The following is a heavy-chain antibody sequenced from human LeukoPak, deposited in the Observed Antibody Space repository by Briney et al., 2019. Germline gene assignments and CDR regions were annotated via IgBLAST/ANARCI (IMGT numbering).Heavy chain of an antibody. CDR2: INTGNGDT. V-gene: IGHV1-3*04. Sequence: WASVKVSCKAYGYTFSDYPMHWVRQAPGQRLEWMGWINTGNGDTKYSQQFQGRVTITRDSSATTAYIELSSLRSEDTSVYFCARNVNDSDPLGYWGQGTLVTVSS. J-gene: IGHJ4*02. CDR1: GYTFSDYP. D-gene: IGHD3-10*01. CDR3: ARNVNDSDPLGY.